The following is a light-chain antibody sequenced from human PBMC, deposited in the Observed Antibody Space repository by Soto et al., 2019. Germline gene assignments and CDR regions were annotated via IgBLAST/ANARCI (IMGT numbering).Light chain of an antibody. J-gene: IGKJ3*01. V-gene: IGKV1-39*01. Sequence: DIQMTQSPSSLSASVGDRVTITCRASQSISTYLNWYRQKPGKAPELLIYAASTLQSGVPSEFSGSGSGTDFSLTISSLQPEDFATYYCQHVYSTPFTFGPGT. CDR2: AAS. CDR1: QSISTY. CDR3: QHVYSTPFT.